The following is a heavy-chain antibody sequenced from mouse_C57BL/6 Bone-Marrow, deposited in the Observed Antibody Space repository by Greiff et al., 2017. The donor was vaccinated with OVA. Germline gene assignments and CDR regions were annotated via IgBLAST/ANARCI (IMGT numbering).Heavy chain of an antibody. CDR3: ARLDGTRGFAY. V-gene: IGHV1-80*01. CDR2: IYPGDGDT. J-gene: IGHJ3*01. D-gene: IGHD2-14*01. Sequence: QVQLKESGAELVKPGASVKISCKASGYAFSSYWMNWVKQRPGKGLEWIGQIYPGDGDTNYNGKFKGKATLTADKSSSTAYMQLSSLTSEDSAVYFCARLDGTRGFAYWGQGTLVTVSA. CDR1: GYAFSSYW.